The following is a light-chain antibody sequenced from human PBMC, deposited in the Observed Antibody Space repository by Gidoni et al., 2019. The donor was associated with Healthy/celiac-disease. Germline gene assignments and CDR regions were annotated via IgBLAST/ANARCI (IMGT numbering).Light chain of an antibody. CDR1: QGISSA. Sequence: AIQLTQSPFSLSASVGDRVTITCRASQGISSALAWYQQKPGKAPKLLIYDASSLESGGPSRFSGSGSGTDFTLTISSLQPEDFATYYCQQFNSYPPNLTFGGGTKVEIK. CDR3: QQFNSYPPNLT. J-gene: IGKJ4*01. CDR2: DAS. V-gene: IGKV1-13*02.